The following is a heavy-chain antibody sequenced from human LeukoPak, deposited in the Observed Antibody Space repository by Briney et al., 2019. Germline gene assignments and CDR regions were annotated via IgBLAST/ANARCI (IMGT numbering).Heavy chain of an antibody. J-gene: IGHJ5*02. Sequence: ASVKVSCKASGGTFSSYAISWVRQAPGQGLEWMGGIIPIFGTANYAQKFQGRVTITADESTSTAYMDLSSLRSEDTAVYYCARERSYDFWSGYSYWFDPWGQGTLVTVSS. CDR2: IIPIFGTA. D-gene: IGHD3-3*01. CDR1: GGTFSSYA. CDR3: ARERSYDFWSGYSYWFDP. V-gene: IGHV1-69*13.